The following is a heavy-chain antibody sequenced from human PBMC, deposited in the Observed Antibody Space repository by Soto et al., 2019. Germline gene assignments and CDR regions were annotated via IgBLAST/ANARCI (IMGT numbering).Heavy chain of an antibody. CDR3: ARDLGNNYGSFAY. CDR1: GFTFSNYA. D-gene: IGHD4-17*01. CDR2: ISYDGSNK. V-gene: IGHV3-30-3*01. J-gene: IGHJ4*02. Sequence: GGSLRLSCVASGFTFSNYAMNWVRQAPGKGLEWVAVISYDGSNKYYADSVKGRITISRDKSRNTLYLQMNNLRAEDTAMYYCARDLGNNYGSFAYWGQGTLVTVSS.